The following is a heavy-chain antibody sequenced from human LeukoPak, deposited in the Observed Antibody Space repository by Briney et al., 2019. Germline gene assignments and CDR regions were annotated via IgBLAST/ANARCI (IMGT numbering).Heavy chain of an antibody. CDR3: ARDREVRGVLDY. CDR1: GGTFSSYA. J-gene: IGHJ4*02. Sequence: ASVKVSCKASGGTFSSYAISWVRQAPGQGLEWMGRIIPILGIANYAQKFQGRVTITADKSTSTAYMELSSLRSEDTAVYYCARDREVRGVLDYWGQGTLVTVSS. D-gene: IGHD3-10*01. V-gene: IGHV1-69*04. CDR2: IIPILGIA.